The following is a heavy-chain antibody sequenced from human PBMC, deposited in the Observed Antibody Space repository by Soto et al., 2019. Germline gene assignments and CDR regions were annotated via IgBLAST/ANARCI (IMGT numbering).Heavy chain of an antibody. Sequence: PGGSLRLSCAASGFTFSSYGMHWVRQAPGKGLEWVAVIWYDGSNKYYADSVKGRFTISRDNSKNTLYLQMNGLRAEDTAVYYCARSQSVVAPDYYYYGMDVWGQGTTVTVSS. CDR3: ARSQSVVAPDYYYYGMDV. D-gene: IGHD2-2*01. CDR2: IWYDGSNK. V-gene: IGHV3-33*01. CDR1: GFTFSSYG. J-gene: IGHJ6*02.